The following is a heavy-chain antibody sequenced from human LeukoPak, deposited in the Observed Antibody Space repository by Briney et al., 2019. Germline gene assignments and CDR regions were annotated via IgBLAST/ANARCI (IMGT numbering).Heavy chain of an antibody. D-gene: IGHD6-19*01. Sequence: SETLSLTCTVSGGSISSSSYYWGWIRQPPGKGLEWIGSIYYSGSTYYNASLKSRVTISVDTSKNQFSLKLSSVTAADTAVYYCARKRSCWYSPWGQGTLVTVSS. J-gene: IGHJ5*02. V-gene: IGHV4-39*01. CDR1: GGSISSSSYY. CDR2: IYYSGST. CDR3: ARKRSCWYSP.